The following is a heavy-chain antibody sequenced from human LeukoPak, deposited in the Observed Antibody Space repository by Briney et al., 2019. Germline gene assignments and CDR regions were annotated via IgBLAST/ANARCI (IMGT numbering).Heavy chain of an antibody. J-gene: IGHJ6*03. D-gene: IGHD2-15*01. CDR1: GYTFTSYA. CDR2: INTNTGNP. CDR3: ARGGAVVVAVPNYYMDV. Sequence: ASVKVSCKASGYTFTSYAMNWVRQAPGQGLEWMGWINTNTGNPTYAQGFTGRFVFSLDTSVSTAYLQISSLRAEDTAVYYCARGGAVVVAVPNYYMDVWVKGTTVTVSS. V-gene: IGHV7-4-1*02.